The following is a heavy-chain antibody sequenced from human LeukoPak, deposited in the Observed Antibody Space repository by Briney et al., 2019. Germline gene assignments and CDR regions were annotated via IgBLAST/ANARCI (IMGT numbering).Heavy chain of an antibody. CDR3: ASGFLEWLLYFDY. Sequence: GGSLRLSCAASGFTFSSYSMNWVRQAPGKGLEWVSSISSSSGYIYYADSVKGRFTISRDNAKNSLYLQMNSLRAEDTAVYYCASGFLEWLLYFDYWGQGTLVTVSS. V-gene: IGHV3-21*01. D-gene: IGHD3-3*01. CDR1: GFTFSSYS. J-gene: IGHJ4*02. CDR2: ISSSSGYI.